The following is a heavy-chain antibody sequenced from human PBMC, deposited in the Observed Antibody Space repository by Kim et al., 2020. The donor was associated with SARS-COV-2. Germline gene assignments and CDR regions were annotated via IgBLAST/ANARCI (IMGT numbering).Heavy chain of an antibody. CDR1: GFTFSSYS. CDR2: ISSSSSTI. J-gene: IGHJ6*02. V-gene: IGHV3-48*02. CDR3: ARDGGVEGQYYYDSSGYYPDGMDV. D-gene: IGHD3-22*01. Sequence: GGSLRLSCAASGFTFSSYSMNWVRQAPGKGLEWVSYISSSSSTIYYADSVKGRFTISRDNAKNSLYLQMNSLRDEDTAVYYCARDGGVEGQYYYDSSGYYPDGMDVWGQGTTVTVSS.